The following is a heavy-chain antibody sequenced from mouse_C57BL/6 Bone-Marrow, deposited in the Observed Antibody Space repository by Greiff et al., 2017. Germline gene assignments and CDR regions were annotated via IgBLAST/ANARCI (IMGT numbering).Heavy chain of an antibody. Sequence: EVQVVESGGGLVKPGGSLKLSCAASGFTFSSYAMSWVRQTPGKRLEWVATIIAGGSYTYYPDNVKGRFTISRDNAKNNLYLQMSHLKSEDTALYYCARDRTGVFDYWGQGTTLTVSS. V-gene: IGHV5-4*01. CDR2: IIAGGSYT. J-gene: IGHJ2*01. CDR1: GFTFSSYA. CDR3: ARDRTGVFDY. D-gene: IGHD4-1*01.